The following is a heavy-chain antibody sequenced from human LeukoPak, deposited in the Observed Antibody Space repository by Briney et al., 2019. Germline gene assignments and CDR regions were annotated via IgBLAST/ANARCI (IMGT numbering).Heavy chain of an antibody. CDR1: GFTFSSYW. D-gene: IGHD3-3*01. Sequence: GGSLRLSCAASGFTFSSYWMHWVRQAPGKGLVWVSRINSDGSSTSYADSVKGRFTISRDNAKNTLYLQMNSLRAEDTAVYYCATMHTYDFWSGYSKFDYWGQGTLVTVSS. V-gene: IGHV3-74*01. J-gene: IGHJ4*02. CDR3: ATMHTYDFWSGYSKFDY. CDR2: INSDGSST.